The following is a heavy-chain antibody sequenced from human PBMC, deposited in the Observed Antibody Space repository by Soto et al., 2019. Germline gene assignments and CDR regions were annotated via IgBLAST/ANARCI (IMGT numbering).Heavy chain of an antibody. J-gene: IGHJ4*02. D-gene: IGHD6-19*01. CDR2: INHSGST. CDR1: GGSFSGYY. V-gene: IGHV4-34*01. CDR3: ARGPVGIAVAGTFDY. Sequence: SATLSLTCAVYGGSFSGYYWSWIRQPPGKGLEWIGEINHSGSTNHNPSLKSRVTISVDTSKNQFSLKLSSVTAADTAVYYCARGPVGIAVAGTFDYWGQGTLVTVSS.